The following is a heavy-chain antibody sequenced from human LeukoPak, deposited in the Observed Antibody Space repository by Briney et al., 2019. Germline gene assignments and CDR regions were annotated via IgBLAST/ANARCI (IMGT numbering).Heavy chain of an antibody. V-gene: IGHV3-21*04. J-gene: IGHJ5*02. CDR3: AKDARPGVVVIGWFDP. Sequence: GGSLRLSCAASGFTFSSYSMNWVRQAPGKGLEWVSSISSSSGYIYYADSVKGRFTISRDNAKNSLYLQMNSLRAEDTALYYCAKDARPGVVVIGWFDPWGQGTLVTVSS. CDR1: GFTFSSYS. D-gene: IGHD3-22*01. CDR2: ISSSSGYI.